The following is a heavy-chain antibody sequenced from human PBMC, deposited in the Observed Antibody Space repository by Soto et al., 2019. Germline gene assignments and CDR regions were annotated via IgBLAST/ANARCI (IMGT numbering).Heavy chain of an antibody. J-gene: IGHJ4*02. CDR1: GFSFSGSW. CDR3: AREHSFGLDY. V-gene: IGHV3-7*04. D-gene: IGHD2-15*01. CDR2: INPDGSGE. Sequence: EVQLVESGGGLVQPGGSLRLSCKASGFSFSGSWMTWVRQAPGRGLEWLAKINPDGSGEYYVDSVKGRFTISRDNARSSLFFQMHSLRDVDTAVYFCAREHSFGLDYWGQGTLVTVSS.